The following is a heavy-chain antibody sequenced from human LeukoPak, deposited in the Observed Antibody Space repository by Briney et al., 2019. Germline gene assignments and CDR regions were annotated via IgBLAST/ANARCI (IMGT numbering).Heavy chain of an antibody. J-gene: IGHJ4*02. CDR3: TTHPY. Sequence: PGGSLRLSCAAPGFTFSNAWRNWVGQAPGKGLEWVGRVKTKTVGGTTDYAAPVKGRFTISRDDSKNTLYQQMDSLKTEDTAVYYCTTHPYWGQGTLVTVSS. CDR1: GFTFSNAW. V-gene: IGHV3-15*01. CDR2: VKTKTVGGTT.